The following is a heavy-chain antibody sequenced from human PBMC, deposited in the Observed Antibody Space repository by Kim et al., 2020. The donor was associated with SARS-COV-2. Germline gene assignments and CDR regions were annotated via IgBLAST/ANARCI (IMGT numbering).Heavy chain of an antibody. D-gene: IGHD3-10*01. Sequence: SETLSLTCTVSGGSISSGSYYWSWIRQPAGKGLEWIGRIYTSGSTNYNPSLKSRVTISVDTSKNQFSLKLSSVTAADTAVYYCARDWGKVGNYYGSGSYTNWFDPWGQGTLVTVSS. V-gene: IGHV4-61*02. J-gene: IGHJ5*02. CDR3: ARDWGKVGNYYGSGSYTNWFDP. CDR2: IYTSGST. CDR1: GGSISSGSYY.